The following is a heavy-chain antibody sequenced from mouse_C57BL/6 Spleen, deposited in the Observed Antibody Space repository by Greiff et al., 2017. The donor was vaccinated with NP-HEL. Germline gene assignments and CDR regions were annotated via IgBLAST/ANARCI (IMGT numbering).Heavy chain of an antibody. D-gene: IGHD1-1*01. Sequence: EVQGVESGGDLVKPGGSLKLSCAASGFTFSSYGMSWVRQTPDKRLEWVATISSGGSYTYYPDSVKGRFTISRDNAKNTLYLQMSSLKSEDTAMYYCARPFTTVVAYYAMDYWGQGTSVTVSS. V-gene: IGHV5-6*01. CDR2: ISSGGSYT. CDR1: GFTFSSYG. J-gene: IGHJ4*01. CDR3: ARPFTTVVAYYAMDY.